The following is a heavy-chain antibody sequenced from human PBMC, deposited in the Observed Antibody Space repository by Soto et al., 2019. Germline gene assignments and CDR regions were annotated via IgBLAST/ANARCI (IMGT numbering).Heavy chain of an antibody. Sequence: QVQLQESGPGLVKPSETLSLTCTVSGGSISSYLWNWIRQPAGKGLEWIVRIFTSGSTNYNPSLKSQVTLSVETDKNQFSLKMTSVTAAHTAVYFCARGSVNWFDPWGQGTLVTVCS. J-gene: IGHJ5*02. CDR3: ARGSVNWFDP. CDR1: GGSISSYL. CDR2: IFTSGST. V-gene: IGHV4-4*07.